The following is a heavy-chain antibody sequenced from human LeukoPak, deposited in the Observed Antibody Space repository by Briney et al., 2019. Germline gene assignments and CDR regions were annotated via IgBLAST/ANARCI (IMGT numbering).Heavy chain of an antibody. V-gene: IGHV4-39*01. CDR1: GGSFSSSSYY. J-gene: IGHJ4*02. CDR3: ARQGYCSGGSCHPYYFDY. D-gene: IGHD2-15*01. Sequence: SETLSLTCTVSGGSFSSSSYYWGWIRQPPGKGLEWIGSIYYSGSTYYNPSLKSRVTISVDMSKNQFSLKLSSVTAADTAVYYCARQGYCSGGSCHPYYFDYWGQGTLVTVSS. CDR2: IYYSGST.